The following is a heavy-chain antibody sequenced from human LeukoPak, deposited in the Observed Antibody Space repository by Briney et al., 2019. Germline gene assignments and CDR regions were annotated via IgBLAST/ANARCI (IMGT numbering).Heavy chain of an antibody. CDR2: ISSNGDTT. D-gene: IGHD3-10*02. CDR1: GFNFEDFA. Sequence: GGSLRLSCAASGFNFEDFAMHWVRQVPGKGLQWVSSISSNGDTTGYADSVKRRFTISRDNAKNSLYLQMNSLRAEDTAVYYCAELGITMIGGVWGKGTTVTISS. J-gene: IGHJ6*04. V-gene: IGHV3-9*01. CDR3: AELGITMIGGV.